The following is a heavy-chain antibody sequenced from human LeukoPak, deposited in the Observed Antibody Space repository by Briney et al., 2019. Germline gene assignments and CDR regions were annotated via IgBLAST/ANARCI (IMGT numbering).Heavy chain of an antibody. CDR3: AKEGYYYYGMDV. V-gene: IGHV3-9*01. J-gene: IGHJ6*02. Sequence: SLSLSCAASGFTFDDYAMHWVRQAPGKGLEWVSGISWSSGSIGYADSVKGRFTISRDNAKNSLYLQMNSLRAEDTALYYCAKEGYYYYGMDVWGQGTTVTVSS. CDR1: GFTFDDYA. CDR2: ISWSSGSI.